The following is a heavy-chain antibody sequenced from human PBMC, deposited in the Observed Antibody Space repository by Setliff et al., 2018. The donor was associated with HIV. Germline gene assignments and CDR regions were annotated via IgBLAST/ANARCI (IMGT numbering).Heavy chain of an antibody. V-gene: IGHV3-23*01. CDR2: IDDSGVST. D-gene: IGHD3-22*01. J-gene: IGHJ4*02. Sequence: PGGSLRLSCRTSGFTFSSYAMTWVRQAPGKGLEWVSTIDDSGVSTYYADSVKGRFTISRDNSKNTLYLQMNSLRAEDTALYYCARVRDYSDSSGYTYYFDNWGQGTLVTVSS. CDR3: ARVRDYSDSSGYTYYFDN. CDR1: GFTFSSYA.